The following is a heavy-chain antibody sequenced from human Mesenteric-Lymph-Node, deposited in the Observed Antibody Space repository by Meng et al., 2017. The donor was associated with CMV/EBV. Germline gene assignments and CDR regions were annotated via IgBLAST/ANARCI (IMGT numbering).Heavy chain of an antibody. V-gene: IGHV1-8*01. CDR3: ARGYTTYYYYYGMDV. Sequence: ASVKVSCKASGYSFTNYDIHWVRQATGQGLEWMGWMNPNSGKSGYAQKFQDRVIMTTNTSINTPYMELSSLRSEDTAVYYCARGYTTYYYYYGMDVWGQGTTVTVSS. CDR2: MNPNSGKS. D-gene: IGHD1-14*01. J-gene: IGHJ6*02. CDR1: GYSFTNYD.